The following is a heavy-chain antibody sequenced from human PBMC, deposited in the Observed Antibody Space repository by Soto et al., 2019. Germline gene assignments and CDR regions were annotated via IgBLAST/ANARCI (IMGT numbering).Heavy chain of an antibody. Sequence: HPGGSLRLSCAASGFSFNSYAMSWVRQAPGKGLEWVSAISGSGGSTYYADSVKGRFTISRDNSKNTLYLQMTSLRAEDTAIYYCAKRTWNPDYWGQGTMVTVYS. D-gene: IGHD1-1*01. CDR3: AKRTWNPDY. CDR2: ISGSGGST. J-gene: IGHJ4*02. CDR1: GFSFNSYA. V-gene: IGHV3-23*01.